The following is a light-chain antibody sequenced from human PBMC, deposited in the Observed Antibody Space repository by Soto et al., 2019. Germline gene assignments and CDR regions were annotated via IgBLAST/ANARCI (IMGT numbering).Light chain of an antibody. CDR1: QGISNW. CDR3: QQATNFPV. J-gene: IGKJ1*01. CDR2: AVS. Sequence: DIHMTQSPSSVSASVGDRVTITCRASQGISNWFAWYQHKPGKAPRLLIYAVSSLKSGVPSRFSGSGSGTDFTLTISSLQPEDVGTYYCQQATNFPVFAQGTKVEIK. V-gene: IGKV1-12*01.